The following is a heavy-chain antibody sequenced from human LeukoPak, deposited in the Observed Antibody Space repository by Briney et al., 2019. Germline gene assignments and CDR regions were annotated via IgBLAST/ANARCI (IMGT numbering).Heavy chain of an antibody. D-gene: IGHD1-26*01. V-gene: IGHV1-3*02. Sequence: GASVKVSRKASRYTFTSYAMHWVRQAPGQRLEWMGWSNAGNGNTKYSQEFQGRVTITRDTSASTAYMELSSLRSEDMAVYYCARGGSGSYLDAFDIWGQGTMVTVSS. CDR2: SNAGNGNT. CDR1: RYTFTSYA. J-gene: IGHJ3*02. CDR3: ARGGSGSYLDAFDI.